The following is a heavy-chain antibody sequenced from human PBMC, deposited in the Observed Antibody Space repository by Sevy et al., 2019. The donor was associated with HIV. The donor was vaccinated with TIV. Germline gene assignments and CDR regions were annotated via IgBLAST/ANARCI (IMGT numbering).Heavy chain of an antibody. Sequence: GGSLRLSCAASGFTFSSYSMNWVRQAPGKGLEWVSSISSSSSYIYYADSVKGRFTISRDNAKNSLYLQMNSLRAEDTAVYYCARAKARYSSGWYDWFDPWGQRTLVTVSS. J-gene: IGHJ5*02. V-gene: IGHV3-21*01. CDR1: GFTFSSYS. D-gene: IGHD6-19*01. CDR3: ARAKARYSSGWYDWFDP. CDR2: ISSSSSYI.